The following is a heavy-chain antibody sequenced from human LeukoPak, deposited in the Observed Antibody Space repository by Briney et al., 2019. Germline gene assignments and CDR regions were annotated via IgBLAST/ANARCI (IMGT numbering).Heavy chain of an antibody. V-gene: IGHV3-74*01. CDR2: INSDGSST. CDR1: GFAFCSYW. Sequence: GGSLRLSCAASGFAFCSYWMHWVRQAPGKGLVWVSRINSDGSSTTYADSVQGRFTISRDNAKNTLYLQMNSLRADDTAVYYCARSVYSYYANWFDPLGQGTLVTVSS. D-gene: IGHD4-11*01. J-gene: IGHJ5*02. CDR3: ARSVYSYYANWFDP.